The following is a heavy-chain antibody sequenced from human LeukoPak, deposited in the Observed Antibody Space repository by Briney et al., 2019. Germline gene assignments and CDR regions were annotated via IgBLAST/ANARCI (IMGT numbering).Heavy chain of an antibody. CDR3: ARDGGYSGYGGQYYYYMDV. CDR1: GGSISSHY. CDR2: IYYSGST. Sequence: SETLSLTCTVSGGSISSHYWSWIRQPPGKGLEWIGYIYYSGSTNYNPSLKSRVTISVDTSKNQFSLKLSSMTAADTAVYYCARDGGYSGYGGQYYYYMDVWGKGTTVTVSS. V-gene: IGHV4-59*11. J-gene: IGHJ6*03. D-gene: IGHD5-12*01.